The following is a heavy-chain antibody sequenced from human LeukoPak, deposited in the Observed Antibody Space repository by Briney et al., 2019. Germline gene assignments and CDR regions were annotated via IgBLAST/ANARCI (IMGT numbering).Heavy chain of an antibody. CDR3: ARDQGYVWRSSAFDI. J-gene: IGHJ3*02. Sequence: GGSLRLSCAASGFTFDDYGMSWVRQAPGKGLEWVSGINWNGGSTGYADSVKGRFTISRDNAKNSLYLQMNSLRAEDTALYHCARDQGYVWRSSAFDIWGQGTMVTVSS. D-gene: IGHD3-16*01. CDR2: INWNGGST. V-gene: IGHV3-20*01. CDR1: GFTFDDYG.